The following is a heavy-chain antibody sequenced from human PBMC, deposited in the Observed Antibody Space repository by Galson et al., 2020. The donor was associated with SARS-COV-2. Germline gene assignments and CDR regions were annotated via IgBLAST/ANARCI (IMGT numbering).Heavy chain of an antibody. CDR2: ISGGGSRT. D-gene: IGHD6-13*01. V-gene: IGHV3-23*01. J-gene: IGHJ6*03. CDR3: ATDLRHSSWSFYYYYYMDV. Sequence: GESLKISCAGSGFTFGNYAMCWVRQAPGKGLEWLSAISGGGSRTYYADSVKGRFTISRDNSQNTVYLQMNSLSAEDTATYYCATDLRHSSWSFYYYYYMDVWGKGTTVTVSS. CDR1: GFTFGNYA.